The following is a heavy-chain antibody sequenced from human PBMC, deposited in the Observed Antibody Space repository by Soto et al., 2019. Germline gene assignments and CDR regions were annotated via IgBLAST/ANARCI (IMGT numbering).Heavy chain of an antibody. CDR3: ARAGWASDYYGSGSYYNSWFDP. D-gene: IGHD3-10*01. J-gene: IGHJ5*02. Sequence: QVQLVQSGAEVKKPGASVKVSCKASGYTFTSYYMHWVRQAPGQGLEWMGIINPSGGSTSYAQKFQGRDTMTRETSRSTVYMELSSLRSEDTAVYYCARAGWASDYYGSGSYYNSWFDPWGQGTLVTVSS. CDR2: INPSGGST. V-gene: IGHV1-46*03. CDR1: GYTFTSYY.